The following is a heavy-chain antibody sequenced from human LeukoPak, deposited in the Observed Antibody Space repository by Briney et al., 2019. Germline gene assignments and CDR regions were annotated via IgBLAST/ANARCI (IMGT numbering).Heavy chain of an antibody. D-gene: IGHD1-14*01. CDR2: IYYSGTT. CDR1: GGSISSGDYY. Sequence: SQTLSLTCTVSGGSISSGDYYCSWIRQPPGKGLEWSGYIYYSGTTYYNPSLKSRPTISLETSKHPFSLQISSVTAAHTARYFCARGEPGESDAFDIWGQGTTVTVSS. CDR3: ARGEPGESDAFDI. J-gene: IGHJ3*02. V-gene: IGHV4-30-4*08.